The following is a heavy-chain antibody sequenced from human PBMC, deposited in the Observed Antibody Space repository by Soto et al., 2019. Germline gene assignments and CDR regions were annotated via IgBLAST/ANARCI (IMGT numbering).Heavy chain of an antibody. D-gene: IGHD5-18*01. CDR2: IYYSGST. J-gene: IGHJ6*02. CDR1: GGSISSYY. V-gene: IGHV4-59*01. Sequence: QVQLQESGPGLVKPSETLSLTCTVSGGSISSYYWSWIRQPPGKGLQWIGYIYYSGSTNYNPSLXRXAXIXXDTSKNQFSLKRSSVTAADTAVYYCARRYGTSMDVWGQGTTVTVSS. CDR3: ARRYGTSMDV.